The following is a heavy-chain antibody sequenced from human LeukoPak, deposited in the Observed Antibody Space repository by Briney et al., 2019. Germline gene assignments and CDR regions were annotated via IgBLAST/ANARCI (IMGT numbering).Heavy chain of an antibody. CDR3: ARNQDYGVYNSVGAFDI. Sequence: GGSLRLSCSASGFTFSSYGMHWVRQAPGKGPEGVAVIWYDGSNKYYADSVKGRFTISRDNSKNTLYLQMNSLRAEDTAVYYCARNQDYGVYNSVGAFDIWGQGTMVTVSS. J-gene: IGHJ3*02. CDR2: IWYDGSNK. D-gene: IGHD4-17*01. CDR1: GFTFSSYG. V-gene: IGHV3-33*01.